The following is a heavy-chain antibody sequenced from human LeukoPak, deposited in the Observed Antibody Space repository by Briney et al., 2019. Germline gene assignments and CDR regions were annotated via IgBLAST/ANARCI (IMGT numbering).Heavy chain of an antibody. CDR2: INAGNGNT. V-gene: IGHV1-3*01. D-gene: IGHD2-15*01. Sequence: ASVKVSCKASGYTFTSYAMHWVRQAPGQRLEWMGWINAGNGNTKYSQKFQGRVTITRDTSTSTAYMELRSLRSDDTAVYYCARVLLGYCSGGSCPYGYWGQGTLVTVSS. CDR3: ARVLLGYCSGGSCPYGY. CDR1: GYTFTSYA. J-gene: IGHJ4*02.